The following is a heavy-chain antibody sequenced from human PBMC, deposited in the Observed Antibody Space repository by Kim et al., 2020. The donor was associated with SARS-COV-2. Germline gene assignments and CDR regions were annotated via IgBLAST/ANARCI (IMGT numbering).Heavy chain of an antibody. Sequence: YSQKFKGRVTITRDTAASTAYMERSSLRSEDTAVYYCAREYSSSSRDFDYWGQGTLVTVSS. V-gene: IGHV1-3*01. CDR3: AREYSSSSRDFDY. D-gene: IGHD6-6*01. J-gene: IGHJ4*02.